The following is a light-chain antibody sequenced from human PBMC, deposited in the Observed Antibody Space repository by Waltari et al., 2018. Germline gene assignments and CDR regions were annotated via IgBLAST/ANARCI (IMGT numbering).Light chain of an antibody. CDR3: AAWDDSLSGRV. CDR2: RNN. CDR1: RSNIGSNY. Sequence: QSVLTQPPSASGTPGQRVTISCSGSRSNIGSNYVYWYQQVPGTAPKLLIYRNNQRPAGVPARFSCSRSGTSASLAISGLRSEDEVDDYCAAWDDSLSGRVFGGGTKVTVL. V-gene: IGLV1-47*01. J-gene: IGLJ3*02.